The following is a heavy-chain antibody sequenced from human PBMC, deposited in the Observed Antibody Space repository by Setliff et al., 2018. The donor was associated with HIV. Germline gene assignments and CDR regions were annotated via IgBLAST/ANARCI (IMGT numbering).Heavy chain of an antibody. CDR2: IYHSGST. V-gene: IGHV4-38-2*01. D-gene: IGHD3-22*01. J-gene: IGHJ6*02. CDR1: GYSISSGYY. Sequence: KPSETLSLTSAVSGYSISSGYYWGWIRQPPGKGLEWIGSIYHSGSTYYNPSLKSRVTISVDTSKNQFSLKLSSVTAADTAVYYCARADDYYDSSGYYRYYYYGMDVWGQGTTVTVSS. CDR3: ARADDYYDSSGYYRYYYYGMDV.